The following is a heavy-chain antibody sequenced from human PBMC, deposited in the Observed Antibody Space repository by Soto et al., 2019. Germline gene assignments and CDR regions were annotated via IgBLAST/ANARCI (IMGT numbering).Heavy chain of an antibody. CDR1: GYTFTSYS. CDR2: ISAYNGNT. Sequence: ASVKVSCKASGYTFTSYSISWVRQAPGQGLEWMGWISAYNGNTNYAQKLQGRVTMATDTSTSTAYMELRSLRSDDTAVYYCARDGPMDRAFDIWGQGTMVTVSS. CDR3: ARDGPMDRAFDI. D-gene: IGHD3-10*01. J-gene: IGHJ3*02. V-gene: IGHV1-18*01.